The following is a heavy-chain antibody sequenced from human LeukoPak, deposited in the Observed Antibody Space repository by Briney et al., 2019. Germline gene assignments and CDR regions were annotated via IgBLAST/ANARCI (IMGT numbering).Heavy chain of an antibody. J-gene: IGHJ4*02. CDR3: AGYHSEKIFNY. Sequence: GGSLRLSCAASGFTFSNSRMNYVRQAPAKGLEWVPFIQYDGSNRYYTDSVKGRFTISRDNSKNTLFLQMNSLIPDDTAVYYCAGYHSEKIFNYWGQGTLVTVSS. V-gene: IGHV3-30*02. CDR2: IQYDGSNR. D-gene: IGHD2-2*01. CDR1: GFTFSNSR.